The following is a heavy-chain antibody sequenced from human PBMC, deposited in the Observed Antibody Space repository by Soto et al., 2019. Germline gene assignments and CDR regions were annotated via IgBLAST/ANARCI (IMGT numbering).Heavy chain of an antibody. CDR3: VRTSLVVAAATREDY. Sequence: GGSLRLSCAASGFTFSSYWMHWVRQAPGKGLVWVSRINSDGSSTSYAGSVKGRFTISRGNAKNTLYLQMNSLRAEDTAVYYCVRTSLVVAAATREDYWGQGTLVTVSS. J-gene: IGHJ4*02. CDR2: INSDGSST. V-gene: IGHV3-74*01. CDR1: GFTFSSYW. D-gene: IGHD2-15*01.